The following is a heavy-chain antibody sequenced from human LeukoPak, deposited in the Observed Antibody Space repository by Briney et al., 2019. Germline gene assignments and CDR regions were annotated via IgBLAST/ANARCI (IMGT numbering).Heavy chain of an antibody. J-gene: IGHJ4*02. V-gene: IGHV4-59*01. D-gene: IGHD5-12*01. CDR3: ARSGYSGYDFHY. Sequence: SETLSLTCTVSGGSISSYYWSWIRQPPGKGLEWIGYIYSSGSTNYNPSLKSRVTISVDTSKNQFSLKLSSVTAADTAVYYCARSGYSGYDFHYWGQGTLVTVSS. CDR1: GGSISSYY. CDR2: IYSSGST.